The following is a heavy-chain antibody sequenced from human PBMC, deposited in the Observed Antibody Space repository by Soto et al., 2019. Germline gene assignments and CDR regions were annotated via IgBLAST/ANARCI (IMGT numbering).Heavy chain of an antibody. V-gene: IGHV3-23*01. D-gene: IGHD2-15*01. CDR3: AKDNALYCSGGSCYVDY. CDR2: ISGSGAST. CDR1: GFTCSSYA. Sequence: GGSLRLSCAASGFTCSSYAMSWVRQAPGKGLEWVSVISGSGASTDYADSVKGRFTISRDNSKNTLYMQMNSLRAEDTAVYYCAKDNALYCSGGSCYVDYWGQGTLVTVS. J-gene: IGHJ4*02.